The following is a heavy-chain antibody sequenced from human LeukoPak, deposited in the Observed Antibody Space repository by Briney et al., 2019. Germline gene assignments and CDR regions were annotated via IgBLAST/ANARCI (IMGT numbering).Heavy chain of an antibody. J-gene: IGHJ4*02. V-gene: IGHV4-59*01. Sequence: SETLSLTCTVSGGSMNNYYWTWIRRPPGKTLEWIAYIFYSGSTNYNPSLKSRVTISVDTSQNKFSLKLNSITAADTAVYYCARLRGNYFPDYWGQGTLVTVSS. CDR3: ARLRGNYFPDY. CDR2: IFYSGST. D-gene: IGHD2/OR15-2a*01. CDR1: GGSMNNYY.